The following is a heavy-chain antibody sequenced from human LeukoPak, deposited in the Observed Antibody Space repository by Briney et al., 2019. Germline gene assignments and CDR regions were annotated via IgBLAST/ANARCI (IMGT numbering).Heavy chain of an antibody. V-gene: IGHV4-4*07. CDR1: GGPISSYY. Sequence: PSETLCLTCTVSGGPISSYYWSWIRQPAGKGLEWIGRIDTSGGTNYNPSLKSRVTMSVETAKNQFSLNMSSVTAADNAVYYCARDRARIVGAQGRYYFDYWGQGTLLTVPS. CDR2: IDTSGGT. J-gene: IGHJ4*02. D-gene: IGHD1-26*01. CDR3: ARDRARIVGAQGRYYFDY.